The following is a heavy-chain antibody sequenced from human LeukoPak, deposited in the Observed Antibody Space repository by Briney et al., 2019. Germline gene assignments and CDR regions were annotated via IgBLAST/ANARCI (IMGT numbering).Heavy chain of an antibody. D-gene: IGHD2-2*01. CDR1: GGSISGYY. CDR3: ARGRCSSTSCYAAY. Sequence: SETLSLTCTVSGGSISGYYWNWIRQPAGKGLEWIGRIYTSGSTHDNPSLKSRVTISVDTSKNQFSLKLSSVTAADTAVYYCARGRCSSTSCYAAYWGQGTLVTVSS. V-gene: IGHV4-4*07. J-gene: IGHJ4*02. CDR2: IYTSGST.